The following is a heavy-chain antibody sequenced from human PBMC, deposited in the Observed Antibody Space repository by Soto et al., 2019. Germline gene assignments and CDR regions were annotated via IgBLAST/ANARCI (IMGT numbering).Heavy chain of an antibody. CDR3: ARESEDLTSNFDY. CDR2: ISSTTNYI. Sequence: GGSLRLSCAASGFTFTRYSMNWVRQAPGKGLEWVSSISSTTNYIYYGDSMKGRFTISRDNAKNSLYLEMNSLRAEDTAVYYCARESEDLTSNFDYWGQGTMVTVYS. J-gene: IGHJ4*02. CDR1: GFTFTRYS. V-gene: IGHV3-21*06.